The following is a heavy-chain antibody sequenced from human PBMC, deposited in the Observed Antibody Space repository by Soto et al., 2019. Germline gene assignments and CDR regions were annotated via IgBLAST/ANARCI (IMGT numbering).Heavy chain of an antibody. D-gene: IGHD2-21*02. Sequence: QVQLVQSGAEVKKPGASVKVSCKASGYTFTSYYMHWVRQAPGQGLEWMGIINPSGGSTSYAQKLQGRVTMTRDTSTSTVYMELSSLRSEDTAVYYCARDAHIVVVTAIAYYFDYWGQGTLVTVSS. V-gene: IGHV1-46*04. CDR3: ARDAHIVVVTAIAYYFDY. CDR2: INPSGGST. CDR1: GYTFTSYY. J-gene: IGHJ4*02.